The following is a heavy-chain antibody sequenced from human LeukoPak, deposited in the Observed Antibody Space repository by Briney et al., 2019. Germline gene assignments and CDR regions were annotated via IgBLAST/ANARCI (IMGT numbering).Heavy chain of an antibody. Sequence: GGSLRLSCAASGFTFSSYAMHWVRQAPGKGLEWVAVISYDGSNKYYADSVKGRFTISRDNSKNTLYLQMNSLRAEDTAVYYCAKDQGYSGYDREDGYFDYWGQGTLVTVSS. D-gene: IGHD5-12*01. CDR3: AKDQGYSGYDREDGYFDY. V-gene: IGHV3-30*04. CDR2: ISYDGSNK. CDR1: GFTFSSYA. J-gene: IGHJ4*02.